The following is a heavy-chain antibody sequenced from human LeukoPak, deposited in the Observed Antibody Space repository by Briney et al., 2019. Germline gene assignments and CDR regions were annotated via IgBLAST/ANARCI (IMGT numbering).Heavy chain of an antibody. CDR2: INHSGST. J-gene: IGHJ5*02. D-gene: IGHD2-2*01. V-gene: IGHV4-34*01. Sequence: SETLSLTCAVYGGSFSGYYWSWIRQPPGKGLEWVGEINHSGSTNYNPSLKSRVTISVDTSKNQFSLKLSSVTAADTAVYYCARGYCSSTSCYLYWFDPWGQGTLVTVSS. CDR1: GGSFSGYY. CDR3: ARGYCSSTSCYLYWFDP.